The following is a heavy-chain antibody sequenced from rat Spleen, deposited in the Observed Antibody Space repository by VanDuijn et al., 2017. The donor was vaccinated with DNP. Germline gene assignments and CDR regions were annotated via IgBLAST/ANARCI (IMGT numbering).Heavy chain of an antibody. Sequence: EVKLVESGGGLVQPGRSLKISCAASGFNFNEYWMGWVRQAPGKGLEWIGEINKDSSTIKYIPSLKDKITVSRDNAQNTLYLQMSKLGSEDTAIYYCVREEFGVDYWGQGVMVTVSS. CDR1: GFNFNEYW. V-gene: IGHV4-2*01. J-gene: IGHJ2*01. D-gene: IGHD4-3*01. CDR3: VREEFGVDY. CDR2: INKDSSTI.